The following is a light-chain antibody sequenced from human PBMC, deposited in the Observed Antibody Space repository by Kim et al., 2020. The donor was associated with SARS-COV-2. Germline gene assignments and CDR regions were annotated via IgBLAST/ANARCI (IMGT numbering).Light chain of an antibody. CDR3: QAWDPVV. CDR1: KLGDKY. CDR2: QDS. V-gene: IGLV3-1*01. Sequence: SYELTQPPSVSVSPGQTASITCSGDKLGDKYACWYQQKPGQSPVLVIYQDSKRPSGIPERFSGSNSGNTATLTISGTQAMDEADYYCQAWDPVVFGGGTQLTVL. J-gene: IGLJ2*01.